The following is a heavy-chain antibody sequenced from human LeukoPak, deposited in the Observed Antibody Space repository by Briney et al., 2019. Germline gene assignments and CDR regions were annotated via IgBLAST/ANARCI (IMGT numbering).Heavy chain of an antibody. V-gene: IGHV3-53*01. CDR3: ARGIDY. Sequence: GGSLRLSCAASGFTVSSYYMNWVRQAPGKELEWVSVIYTGGGRYYADSVRGRFTISRDTSKNMVFLQMNSLRVEDTAVYYCARGIDYGAGEPWSPSPQ. CDR1: GFTVSSYY. CDR2: IYTGGGR. J-gene: IGHJ4*02.